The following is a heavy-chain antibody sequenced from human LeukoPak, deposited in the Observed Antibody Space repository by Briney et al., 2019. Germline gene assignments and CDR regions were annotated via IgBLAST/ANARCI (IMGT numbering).Heavy chain of an antibody. V-gene: IGHV3-48*03. Sequence: GGSLRLSCAASGFTFSNYEMNWVRQAPGKGLEWVSYISTSDSTIYYADSVKGRFTISRDNAKNSLYLQMNSLRAEDTAVYYCAREGGSVVVVLDAFDIWGQGTMVTVSS. CDR1: GFTFSNYE. CDR2: ISTSDSTI. CDR3: AREGGSVVVVLDAFDI. D-gene: IGHD2-15*01. J-gene: IGHJ3*02.